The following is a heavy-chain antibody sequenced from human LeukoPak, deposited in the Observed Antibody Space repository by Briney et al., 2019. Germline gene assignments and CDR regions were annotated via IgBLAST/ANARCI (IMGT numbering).Heavy chain of an antibody. D-gene: IGHD2-2*01. Sequence: PSETLSLTCTVSGGSISSYYWSWIRQPPGKGLEWIGYIYYSGSTNYNPSLKSRVTISVDTSKNQSSLKPSSVTAADTAVYYCARDCSSTSCYHAFDIWGQGTMVTVSS. J-gene: IGHJ3*02. CDR3: ARDCSSTSCYHAFDI. CDR1: GGSISSYY. CDR2: IYYSGST. V-gene: IGHV4-59*01.